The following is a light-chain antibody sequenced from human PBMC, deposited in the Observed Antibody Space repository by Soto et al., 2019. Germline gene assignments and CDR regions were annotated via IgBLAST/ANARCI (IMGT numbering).Light chain of an antibody. V-gene: IGKV2-28*01. Sequence: EIVMTQSPPSLTVTPGEPASISCRSSQRLLHSNGNTFLDWYLQKPGQSPQLLIYLGSNRASGVPDRVSGSEAGTDFTLKISRVEAGDVGVYYCMQALQTPYTFGQGTKVDIK. CDR3: MQALQTPYT. CDR2: LGS. J-gene: IGKJ2*01. CDR1: QRLLHSNGNTF.